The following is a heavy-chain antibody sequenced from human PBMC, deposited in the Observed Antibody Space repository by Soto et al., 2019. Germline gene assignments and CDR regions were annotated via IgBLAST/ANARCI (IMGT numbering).Heavy chain of an antibody. V-gene: IGHV1-69*08. CDR1: GGTFSSYT. CDR2: IIPILGIA. D-gene: IGHD7-27*01. CDR3: AREEGLGIPNAFDI. Sequence: QVQLVQSGAEVKKPGSSVKVSCKASGGTFSSYTISWVRQAPGQGLEWMGRIIPILGIANYAQKFQGRVTITADKSTSTAYMELSSLRSEDTAVYYCAREEGLGIPNAFDIWGQGTMATVSS. J-gene: IGHJ3*02.